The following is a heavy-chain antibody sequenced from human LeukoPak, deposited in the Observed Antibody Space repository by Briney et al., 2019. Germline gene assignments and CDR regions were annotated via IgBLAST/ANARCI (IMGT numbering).Heavy chain of an antibody. Sequence: SVKVSCKASGGTFSSYAISWVRQAPGQGLEWMGGIIPIFGTANYAQKFQGRVTIAADESTSTAYMELSSLRSEDTAVYYCARGMIAELYYFDYWGLGTLVTVSS. CDR2: IIPIFGTA. CDR1: GGTFSSYA. V-gene: IGHV1-69*13. D-gene: IGHD3-22*01. CDR3: ARGMIAELYYFDY. J-gene: IGHJ4*02.